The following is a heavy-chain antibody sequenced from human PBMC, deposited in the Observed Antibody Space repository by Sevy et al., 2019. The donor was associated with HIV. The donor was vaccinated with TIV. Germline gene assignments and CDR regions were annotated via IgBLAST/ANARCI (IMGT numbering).Heavy chain of an antibody. Sequence: SETLSLTCAVSGVSFSDYYWAWIRQAPGKGLEWIGEVSQSGSTNYNPSLRSRVIMSLDTSNNHVSLKLTSVTASDTAMYYCARGPLFSPEYRSGGTCPTIDFWSQGTLVTVSS. D-gene: IGHD2-15*01. J-gene: IGHJ4*01. CDR2: VSQSGST. V-gene: IGHV4-34*01. CDR1: GVSFSDYY. CDR3: ARGPLFSPEYRSGGTCPTIDF.